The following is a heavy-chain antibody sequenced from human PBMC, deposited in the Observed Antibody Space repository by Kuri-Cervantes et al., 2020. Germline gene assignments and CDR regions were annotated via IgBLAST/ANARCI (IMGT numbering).Heavy chain of an antibody. CDR2: IKSKTDGGTT. V-gene: IGHV3-15*01. CDR1: GFSLSNYW. D-gene: IGHD3-3*01. CDR3: AKDQEYGQRGVMAAKDF. Sequence: GGSLRPPCTASGFSLSNYWMSWVRQAPGKGLEWVGRIKSKTDGGTTDYAAPVKGRFTISRDDSKNTLYLQMNSLKTEDTAVYFCAKDQEYGQRGVMAAKDFWGQGTLVTVSS. J-gene: IGHJ4*02.